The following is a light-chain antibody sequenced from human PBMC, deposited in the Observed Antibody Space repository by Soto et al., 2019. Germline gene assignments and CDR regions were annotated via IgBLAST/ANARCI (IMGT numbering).Light chain of an antibody. CDR1: SSNIGAGYH. CDR3: QSSDSRLSGSDV. CDR2: GDS. V-gene: IGLV1-40*01. Sequence: QSVLTQPPSVSGAPGQRVTISCTGSSSNIGAGYHVHWYQQLPGAAPKLLIFGDSNRPSGVPDRFSGSKSGTSASLAITGLQADDEADYYCQSSDSRLSGSDVFGTGTKGHRP. J-gene: IGLJ1*01.